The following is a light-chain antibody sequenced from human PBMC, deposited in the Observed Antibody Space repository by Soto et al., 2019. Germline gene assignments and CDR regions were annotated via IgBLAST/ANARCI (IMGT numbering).Light chain of an antibody. Sequence: QSALTQPASVSGSPGQSITISCTGTSSDVGGHNYVSWYQQHPGKVPKLMIYDVSNRPSGVSNRFSGSKSGNTASLTISGLQAEDEADYYCSSYRSSSNVVFGGGTKVTVL. CDR1: SSDVGGHNY. CDR2: DVS. CDR3: SSYRSSSNVV. V-gene: IGLV2-14*01. J-gene: IGLJ2*01.